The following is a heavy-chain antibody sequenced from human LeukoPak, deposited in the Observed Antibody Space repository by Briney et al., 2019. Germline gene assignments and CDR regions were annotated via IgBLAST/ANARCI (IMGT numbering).Heavy chain of an antibody. CDR3: ARDRGDGGSSWPTPYYFDY. V-gene: IGHV1-2*04. CDR1: GYTFTGYY. CDR2: INPNSGGT. J-gene: IGHJ4*02. D-gene: IGHD6-13*01. Sequence: ASVPVSCKASGYTFTGYYMHWVRQAPGQGLEWMGWINPNSGGTNYAQKFQGWVTMTRDTSISTAYMELSRLRSDDTAVYYCARDRGDGGSSWPTPYYFDYWGQGTLVTVSS.